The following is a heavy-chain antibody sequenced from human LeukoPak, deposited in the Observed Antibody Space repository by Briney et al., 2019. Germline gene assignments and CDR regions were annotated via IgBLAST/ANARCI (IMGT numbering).Heavy chain of an antibody. Sequence: GGSLRLSCAASGFTFSSYWMSWVRQAPGKGLEWVANIKQDGSEKHYVDSVKGRFTISRDNAKNSLYLQMNSLRAEDTAVYYCARDRGWLHVGGAFDIWGQGTMVTVSS. CDR3: ARDRGWLHVGGAFDI. D-gene: IGHD5-12*01. J-gene: IGHJ3*02. CDR1: GFTFSSYW. V-gene: IGHV3-7*01. CDR2: IKQDGSEK.